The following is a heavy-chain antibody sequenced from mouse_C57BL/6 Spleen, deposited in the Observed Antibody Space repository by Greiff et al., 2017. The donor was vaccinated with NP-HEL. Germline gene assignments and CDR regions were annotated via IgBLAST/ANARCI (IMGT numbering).Heavy chain of an antibody. CDR1: GYTFTSYW. CDR3: AREDYYGRAMDY. CDR2: IDPSDSYT. J-gene: IGHJ4*01. Sequence: QVQLQQPGAELVMPGASVKLSCKASGYTFTSYWMHWVKQRPGQGLEWIGEIDPSDSYTNYNQKFKGKSTLTVDKSSSTAYMQLSSLTSEDSAVYYCAREDYYGRAMDYWGQGTSVTVSS. D-gene: IGHD1-1*01. V-gene: IGHV1-69*01.